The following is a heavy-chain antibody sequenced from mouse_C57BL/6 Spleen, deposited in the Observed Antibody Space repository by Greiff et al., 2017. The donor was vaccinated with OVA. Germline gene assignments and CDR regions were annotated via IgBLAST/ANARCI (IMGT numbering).Heavy chain of an antibody. CDR3: EESSMVTFDY. CDR2: IYPSDSET. CDR1: GYTFTSYW. Sequence: VQLQQPGAELVRPGSSVKLSCKASGYTFTSYWMDWVKQRPGQGLEWIGNIYPSDSETHYNQKFKDKATLTVDKSSSTAYMQLSSLTSEDSAVYYCEESSMVTFDYWGQGTTLTVSS. D-gene: IGHD2-2*01. V-gene: IGHV1-61*01. J-gene: IGHJ2*01.